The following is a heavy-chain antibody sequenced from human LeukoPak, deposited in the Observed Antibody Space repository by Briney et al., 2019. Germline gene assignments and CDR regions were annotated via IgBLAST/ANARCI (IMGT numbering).Heavy chain of an antibody. CDR1: GFTFSSFA. D-gene: IGHD6-6*01. Sequence: PGGSLRLSCAASGFTFSSFAMTWVRQAPGKGLEWLSAISGTSGNTYYADSVRGRFTISRDNSNSALYLQINSLRAEDTAIYYCAKDRTTSSLAIDYWGQGTLVTVSS. J-gene: IGHJ4*02. CDR3: AKDRTTSSLAIDY. V-gene: IGHV3-23*01. CDR2: ISGTSGNT.